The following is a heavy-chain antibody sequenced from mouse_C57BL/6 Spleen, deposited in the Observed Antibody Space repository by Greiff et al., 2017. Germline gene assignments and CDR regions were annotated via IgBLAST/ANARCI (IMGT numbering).Heavy chain of an antibody. D-gene: IGHD2-4*01. V-gene: IGHV1-26*01. CDR2: INPNNGGT. CDR3: AREVYGYDYQGYYFDY. J-gene: IGHJ2*01. Sequence: EVQLQQSGPELVKPGASVKISCKASGYTFTDYYMNWVKQSHGKSLEWIGDINPNNGGTSYNQKFKGKATLTVDKSSSTAYMELRSLTSEDSAVYSCAREVYGYDYQGYYFDYWGQGTTLTVSS. CDR1: GYTFTDYY.